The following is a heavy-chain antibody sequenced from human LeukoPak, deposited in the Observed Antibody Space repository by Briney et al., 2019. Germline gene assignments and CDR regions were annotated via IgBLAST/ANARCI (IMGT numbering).Heavy chain of an antibody. CDR1: GFTFDDYA. CDR3: AKDMHTPNYGMDV. CDR2: ISWNSGSI. Sequence: PGRSLRLSCAASGFTFDDYAMHWVRQAPGKGLEWVSGISWNSGSIGYADSVKGRFTISRDNAKNSLYLQMNSLRAEDMALYYCAKDMHTPNYGMDVWGQGTTVTVSS. V-gene: IGHV3-9*03. J-gene: IGHJ6*02.